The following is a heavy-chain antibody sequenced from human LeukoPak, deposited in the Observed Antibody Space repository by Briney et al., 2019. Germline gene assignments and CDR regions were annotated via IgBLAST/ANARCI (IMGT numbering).Heavy chain of an antibody. CDR3: ARRGLRNFSFDY. Sequence: NTSETLSLTCTVSGGSISSSNYYWGWIRQPPGKGLEWIGSIYYSGTTYYNPSLKSRVTISVDTSKNQFSLKLSSVTAADTAVYYCARRGLRNFSFDYWGQGTLVTVSS. J-gene: IGHJ4*02. D-gene: IGHD3-9*01. V-gene: IGHV4-39*01. CDR2: IYYSGTT. CDR1: GGSISSSNYY.